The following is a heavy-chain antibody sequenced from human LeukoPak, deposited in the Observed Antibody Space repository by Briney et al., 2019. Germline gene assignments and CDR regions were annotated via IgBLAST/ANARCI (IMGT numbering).Heavy chain of an antibody. CDR1: GFTVSNAW. Sequence: GGSLRLSCAASGFTVSNAWMSWVRQAPGKGLEWVGRIKSKTDGGTTDYAAPVKGRFTISRDDSKNTLYLQMNSLKTEDTAVYYCTSKLLWFGELYSWGQGTLVTVSS. CDR3: TSKLLWFGELYS. J-gene: IGHJ4*02. V-gene: IGHV3-15*01. D-gene: IGHD3-10*01. CDR2: IKSKTDGGTT.